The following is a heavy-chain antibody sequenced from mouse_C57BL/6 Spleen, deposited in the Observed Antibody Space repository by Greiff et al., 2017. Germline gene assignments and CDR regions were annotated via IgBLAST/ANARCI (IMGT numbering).Heavy chain of an antibody. CDR2: IDPSDSYT. J-gene: IGHJ3*01. V-gene: IGHV1-50*01. CDR1: GYTFTSYW. CDR3: ARETVFAY. Sequence: VQLQQPGAELVKPGASVKLSCKASGYTFTSYWMQWVKQRPGQGLEWIGEIDPSDSYTNYNQKFKGKATLTVDTSSSTAYMQLSSLTSEDSAVYYCARETVFAYWGQGTLVTVSA.